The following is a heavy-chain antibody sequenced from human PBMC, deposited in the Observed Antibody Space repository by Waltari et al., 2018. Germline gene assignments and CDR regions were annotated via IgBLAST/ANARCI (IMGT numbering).Heavy chain of an antibody. CDR3: ARRIAVAGMGFDP. CDR2: INHSGST. V-gene: IGHV4-34*01. D-gene: IGHD6-19*01. Sequence: QVQLQQWGAGLLKPSETLSLTCAVYGGSFSGYYWSWIRQPPGKGLEWIGEINHSGSTNYNPSLKSRVTISVDTSKNQFSLKLSSVTAADTAVYYCARRIAVAGMGFDPWGQGTLVTVSS. CDR1: GGSFSGYY. J-gene: IGHJ5*02.